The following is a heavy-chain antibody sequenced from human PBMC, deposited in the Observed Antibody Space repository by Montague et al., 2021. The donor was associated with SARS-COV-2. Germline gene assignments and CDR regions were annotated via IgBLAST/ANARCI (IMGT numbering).Heavy chain of an antibody. Sequence: SLRLSCAASGFTFTSHPMSWVRQAPGKGLEWVSGISGSGESTYYADSVKGRFTVSRDNSKNTAHLQMNSLRAEDTAVYHCARDPQYSKSWLHTIFENWGQGTLVTVSS. CDR1: GFTFTSHP. D-gene: IGHD6-13*01. CDR3: ARDPQYSKSWLHTIFEN. CDR2: ISGSGEST. J-gene: IGHJ4*02. V-gene: IGHV3-23*01.